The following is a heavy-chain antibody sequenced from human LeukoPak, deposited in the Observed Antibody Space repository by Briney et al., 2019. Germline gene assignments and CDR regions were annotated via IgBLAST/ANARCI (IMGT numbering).Heavy chain of an antibody. CDR3: ARGGSYCSSTSCRSYYYYMDV. V-gene: IGHV3-48*01. CDR2: ISSSSSTI. D-gene: IGHD2-2*01. CDR1: GFTVSSNY. Sequence: PGGSLRLSCAASGFTVSSNYMSWVRQAPGKGLEWVSYISSSSSTIYYADSVKGRFTISRDNAKNSLYLQMNSLRAEDTAVYYCARGGSYCSSTSCRSYYYYMDVWGKGTTVTVSS. J-gene: IGHJ6*03.